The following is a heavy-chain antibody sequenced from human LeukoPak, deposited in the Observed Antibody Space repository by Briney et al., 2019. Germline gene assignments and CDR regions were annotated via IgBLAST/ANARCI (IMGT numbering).Heavy chain of an antibody. CDR3: TRAPSYYDSSGYKGDAFDI. CDR2: IRSKAYGGTT. D-gene: IGHD3-22*01. Sequence: GGSLRLSCTASGFTFGDYAMSWVRQAPGKGLEWVGFIRSKAYGGTTEYAASVKGRFTISRDDSKSIAYLQMNSLKTEDTAVYYCTRAPSYYDSSGYKGDAFDIWGQGTMVTVSS. J-gene: IGHJ3*02. CDR1: GFTFGDYA. V-gene: IGHV3-49*04.